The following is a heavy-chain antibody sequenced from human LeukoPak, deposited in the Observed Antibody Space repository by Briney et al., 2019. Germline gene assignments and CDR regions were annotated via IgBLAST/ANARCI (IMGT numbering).Heavy chain of an antibody. CDR1: GYTFTSYD. CDR3: AREIAVAVKGRDAFDI. V-gene: IGHV1-8*03. D-gene: IGHD6-19*01. J-gene: IGHJ3*02. Sequence: ASVKVSFKASGYTFTSYDINWVRQATGQGLEWMGWLNPNSGNTGYAQKFQGRVTITRNTSISTAYMELSSLRSEDTAVYYCAREIAVAVKGRDAFDIWGQGTMVTVSS. CDR2: LNPNSGNT.